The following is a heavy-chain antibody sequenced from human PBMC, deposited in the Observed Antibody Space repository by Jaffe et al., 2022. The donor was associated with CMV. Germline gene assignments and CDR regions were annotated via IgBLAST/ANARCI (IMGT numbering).Heavy chain of an antibody. CDR3: ARSGGKGLLGYVV. J-gene: IGHJ4*02. V-gene: IGHV4-59*01. CDR1: GGSISSYY. D-gene: IGHD2-2*03. CDR2: IYYSGST. Sequence: QVQLQESGPGLVKPSETLSLTCTVSGGSISSYYWSWIRQPPGKGLEWIGYIYYSGSTNYNPSLKSRVTISVDTSKNQFSLKLSSVTAADTAVYYCARSGGKGLLGYVVWGQGTLVTVSS.